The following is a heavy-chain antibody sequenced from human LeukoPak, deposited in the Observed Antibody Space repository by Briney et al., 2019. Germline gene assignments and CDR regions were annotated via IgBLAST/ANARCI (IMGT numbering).Heavy chain of an antibody. Sequence: PGGSLRLSCAASGFTFSSYAMSWVRQAPGKGLEWVSAISGSGGSTYYADSVKGRFTISRDNSKNTLYLQMNSLRAEDAAVYYCAKYLSPGPRNFDAFDIWGQGTMVTVSS. J-gene: IGHJ3*02. D-gene: IGHD4-11*01. CDR3: AKYLSPGPRNFDAFDI. CDR1: GFTFSSYA. V-gene: IGHV3-23*01. CDR2: ISGSGGST.